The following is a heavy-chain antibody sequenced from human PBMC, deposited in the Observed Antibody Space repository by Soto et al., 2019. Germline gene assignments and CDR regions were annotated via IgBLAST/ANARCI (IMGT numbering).Heavy chain of an antibody. J-gene: IGHJ6*04. CDR2: INHSGGT. CDR1: GGSFSGYY. D-gene: IGHD2-15*01. V-gene: IGHV4-34*01. Sequence: SETLSLTCAVYGGSFSGYYWSWIRQPPEKGLEWIGEINHSGGTNYNPSLKSRVTISIDTSKNQFSLKLSSATAADTAVYYCARGDIVVSPGVWGKGTTVTVSS. CDR3: ARGDIVVSPGV.